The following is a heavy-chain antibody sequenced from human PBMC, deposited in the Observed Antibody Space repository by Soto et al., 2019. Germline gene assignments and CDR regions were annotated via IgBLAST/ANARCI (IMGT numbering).Heavy chain of an antibody. CDR2: MNPNSANT. Sequence: ASVKVSCKASGYTFTSNDINWVRQAAGQELEWMGWMNPNSANTGYAQKFQGRVTMTRNTSISTAYMELSSLRSEDTAVYYCARGPYYGSGNYYYYLDVWGKGTTVTVSS. D-gene: IGHD3-10*01. J-gene: IGHJ6*03. CDR3: ARGPYYGSGNYYYYLDV. CDR1: GYTFTSND. V-gene: IGHV1-8*01.